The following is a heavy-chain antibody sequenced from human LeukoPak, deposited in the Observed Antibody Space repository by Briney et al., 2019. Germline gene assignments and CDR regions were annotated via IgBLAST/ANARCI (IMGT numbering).Heavy chain of an antibody. J-gene: IGHJ6*02. D-gene: IGHD6-13*01. CDR1: GYTFTSYD. V-gene: IGHV1-8*03. Sequence: EASVKVSCKASGYTFTSYDINWVRQATGQGLEWMGWMNPNSGNTGYAQKFQGRVTITRNTSISTAYMELSSLRSEDTAVYYCARGPASQLYYYYGMDVWGQGTTVTVSS. CDR2: MNPNSGNT. CDR3: ARGPASQLYYYYGMDV.